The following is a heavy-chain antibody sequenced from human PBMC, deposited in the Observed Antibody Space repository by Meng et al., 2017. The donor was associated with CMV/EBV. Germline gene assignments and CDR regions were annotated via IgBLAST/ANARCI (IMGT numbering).Heavy chain of an antibody. CDR1: GGSIIRGDYY. CDR3: AREGDNPFDY. V-gene: IGHV4-30-4*08. Sequence: VHLQESGPGLAKPSQTLSLTCTVSGGSIIRGDYYWSWIRQPPGKGLEWLGSLSSRGRPSSNPSLKSRVTISVDTSKNQFSLKLSSVTAADTAVYYCAREGDNPFDYWGQGTLVTVSS. J-gene: IGHJ4*02. D-gene: IGHD2-21*02. CDR2: LSSRGRP.